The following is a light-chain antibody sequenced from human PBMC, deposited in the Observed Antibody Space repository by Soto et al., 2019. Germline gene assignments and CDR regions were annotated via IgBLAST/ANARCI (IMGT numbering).Light chain of an antibody. CDR2: EVS. CDR3: SSYAGATNLV. CDR1: SSDVGAYNS. J-gene: IGLJ2*01. Sequence: QSALTQPPSASGSPGQSVTISCTGTSSDVGAYNSVSWYQHYPCKAPKLVIYEVSKRPSGVPDRFSGSKSGNTASLTVAGLQAEDEADYYCSSYAGATNLVFGGGTKVTVL. V-gene: IGLV2-8*01.